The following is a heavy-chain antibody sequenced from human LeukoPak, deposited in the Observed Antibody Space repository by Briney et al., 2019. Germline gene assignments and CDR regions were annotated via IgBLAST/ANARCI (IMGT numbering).Heavy chain of an antibody. CDR1: GYTFTGYY. J-gene: IGHJ4*02. CDR3: ARVPRAYSSGHFDY. V-gene: IGHV1-2*06. CDR2: INPNSGGT. D-gene: IGHD6-19*01. Sequence: ASVKVSCRASGYTFTGYYMHWVRQAPGQGLEWMGRINPNSGGTNYAQKFQGRVTMTRDTSISTAYMELSRLRSDDTAVYYCARVPRAYSSGHFDYWGQGTLVTVSS.